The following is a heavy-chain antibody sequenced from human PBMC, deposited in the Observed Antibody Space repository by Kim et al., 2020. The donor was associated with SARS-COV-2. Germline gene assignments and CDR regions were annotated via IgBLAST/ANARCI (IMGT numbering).Heavy chain of an antibody. V-gene: IGHV6-1*01. J-gene: IGHJ4*02. CDR2: TYYRSKWYN. D-gene: IGHD2-15*01. Sequence: SQTLSLTCAISGDSVSSNSVAWNWIRQYPSRGLEWLGRTYYRSKWYNDYTVSVKSRITITPDTSKNQFSLQLSSVSPEDTAIYYCARSFSGTYNSWGQGTLVTVSS. CDR3: ARSFSGTYNS. CDR1: GDSVSSNSVA.